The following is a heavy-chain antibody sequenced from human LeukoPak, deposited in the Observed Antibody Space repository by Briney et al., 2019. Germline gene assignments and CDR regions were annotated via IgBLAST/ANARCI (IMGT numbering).Heavy chain of an antibody. D-gene: IGHD3-10*01. CDR2: IYYSGST. V-gene: IGHV4-59*01. CDR1: GGSISSYY. Sequence: SETLSLTCTVSGGSISSYYWSWIRQPPGKGLEWIGYIYYSGSTNHNPSLKSRVTISVDTSRNQFSLKLSSVTAADTAVYYCARRSMVRGVIFDYWGQGTLVTVSS. CDR3: ARRSMVRGVIFDY. J-gene: IGHJ4*02.